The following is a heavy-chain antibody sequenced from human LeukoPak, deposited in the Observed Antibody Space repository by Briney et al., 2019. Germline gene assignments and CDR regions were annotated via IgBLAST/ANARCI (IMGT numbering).Heavy chain of an antibody. D-gene: IGHD2-15*01. V-gene: IGHV1-69*06. J-gene: IGHJ6*03. CDR3: ARVGGGTYYYYMDV. CDR2: IIPIFGTA. Sequence: SVKVSCKASGGTFSSYAISWVRQAPGQGLEWMGGIIPIFGTANYAQKFQGRVTITADKSTSTAYMELSSLRSEDTAVYYCARVGGGTYYYYMDVWGKGTTVTISS. CDR1: GGTFSSYA.